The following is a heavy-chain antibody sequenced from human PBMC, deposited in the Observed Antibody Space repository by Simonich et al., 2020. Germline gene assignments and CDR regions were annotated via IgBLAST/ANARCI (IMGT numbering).Heavy chain of an antibody. V-gene: IGHV3-23*01. CDR3: AKDLGERITMIVVVIDAFDI. Sequence: GGGLVQPGGSLRLSCSASGFTFSSYAMSWVRQAPGKGPEWVSAISGSGVSTYYADSVKGRFTISRDNSKNTLYLQMNSLRAEDTAVYYCAKDLGERITMIVVVIDAFDIWGQGTMVTVSS. CDR2: ISGSGVST. J-gene: IGHJ3*02. D-gene: IGHD3-22*01. CDR1: GFTFSSYA.